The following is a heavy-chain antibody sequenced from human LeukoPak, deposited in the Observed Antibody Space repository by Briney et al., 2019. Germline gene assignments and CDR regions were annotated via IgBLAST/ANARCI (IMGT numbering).Heavy chain of an antibody. D-gene: IGHD4-11*01. CDR1: GFTFSSYA. Sequence: PGGSPRLSCAASGFTFSSYAMNWVRQAPGKGLEWVSGISGRGGNTYYADSVKGQFTISRDNSKNTLYLQMNNLKTEDTAVYYCARGQHRVTYSDDAFDIWGQGTMVTVSS. CDR3: ARGQHRVTYSDDAFDI. CDR2: ISGRGGNT. J-gene: IGHJ3*02. V-gene: IGHV3-23*01.